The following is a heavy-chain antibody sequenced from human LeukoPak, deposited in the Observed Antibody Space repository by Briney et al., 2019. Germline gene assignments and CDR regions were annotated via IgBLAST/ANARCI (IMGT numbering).Heavy chain of an antibody. CDR3: ARNLGEYSSGWYWFDP. V-gene: IGHV4-59*10. CDR2: IYTSGST. Sequence: PSETLSLTCAVYGGSFSGYYWSWIRQPAGKGLEWIGRIYTSGSTNYNPSLKSRVTMSVDTSKNQFSLKLSSVTAADTAVYHCARNLGEYSSGWYWFDPWGQGTLVTVSS. J-gene: IGHJ5*02. CDR1: GGSFSGYY. D-gene: IGHD6-19*01.